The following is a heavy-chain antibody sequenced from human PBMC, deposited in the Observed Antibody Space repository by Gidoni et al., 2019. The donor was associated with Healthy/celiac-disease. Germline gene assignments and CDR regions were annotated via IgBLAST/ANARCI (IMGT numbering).Heavy chain of an antibody. J-gene: IGHJ4*02. CDR2: INHSGST. Sequence: EINHSGSTNYNPSLKSRVTISVDTSKNQFSLKLSSVTAADTAVYYCARGRGRDYWGQGTLVTVSS. V-gene: IGHV4-34*01. CDR3: ARGRGRDY. D-gene: IGHD1-26*01.